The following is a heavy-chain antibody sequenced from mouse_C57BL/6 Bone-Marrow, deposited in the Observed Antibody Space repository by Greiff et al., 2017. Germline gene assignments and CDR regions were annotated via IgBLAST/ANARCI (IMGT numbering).Heavy chain of an antibody. Sequence: QVQLQQPGAELVKPGASVKVSCKASGYTFTSYWMHWVKQRPGQGLEWIGRIHPSDSDTNYNQKFKGKATLTVDKSSRTAYMQLSSLTSEDSAVYYCAIYKFYGSSYRDYAMDYWGQGTSVTVSA. J-gene: IGHJ4*01. CDR2: IHPSDSDT. V-gene: IGHV1-74*01. CDR1: GYTFTSYW. D-gene: IGHD1-1*01. CDR3: AIYKFYGSSYRDYAMDY.